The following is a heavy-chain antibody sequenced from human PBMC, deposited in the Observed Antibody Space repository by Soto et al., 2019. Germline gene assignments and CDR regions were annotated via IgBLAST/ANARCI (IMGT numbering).Heavy chain of an antibody. Sequence: GASVKVSCKASGYNFTTYGISWVRQAPGQGLEWMGWISTYTGNTNYPQSLQGRLTMTTDTSTSTAYMELRGLRSDDTAVYYCARDQDYSSSWFRLEWFDTWGQGTLVTVSS. CDR3: ARDQDYSSSWFRLEWFDT. J-gene: IGHJ5*01. CDR2: ISTYTGNT. V-gene: IGHV1-18*01. CDR1: GYNFTTYG. D-gene: IGHD6-6*01.